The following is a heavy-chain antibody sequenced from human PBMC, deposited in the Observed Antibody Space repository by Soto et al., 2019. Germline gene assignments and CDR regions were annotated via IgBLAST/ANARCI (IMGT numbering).Heavy chain of an antibody. CDR3: TTDSRTTLPEIRFDY. CDR1: GFPFSNAW. D-gene: IGHD1-26*01. Sequence: EVQLVESGGGLVKPGGSLRLSCVASGFPFSNAWLNWVRQVPGKGLEWVGRVKSKTDGGSSDYAAAVKGRFAVSRDDSRHIVYLQMNSLKIEDTGVYYCTTDSRTTLPEIRFDYWGHGTQVTVSS. J-gene: IGHJ4*01. CDR2: VKSKTDGGSS. V-gene: IGHV3-15*07.